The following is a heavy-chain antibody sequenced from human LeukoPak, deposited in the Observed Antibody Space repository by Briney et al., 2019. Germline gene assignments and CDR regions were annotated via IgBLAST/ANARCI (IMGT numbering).Heavy chain of an antibody. CDR1: GYTFTGYY. J-gene: IGHJ5*02. CDR3: ARESYCSSTSCYDEEHNWFDP. CDR2: INPNSGGT. Sequence: GASVKVSCKASGYTFTGYYMHWVRQAPGQGLEWMGWINPNSGGTNYAQKFQGRVTMTRDTSISTAYMELSRLRSDDTAVYYCARESYCSSTSCYDEEHNWFDPWGQGTLVTVSS. D-gene: IGHD2-2*01. V-gene: IGHV1-2*02.